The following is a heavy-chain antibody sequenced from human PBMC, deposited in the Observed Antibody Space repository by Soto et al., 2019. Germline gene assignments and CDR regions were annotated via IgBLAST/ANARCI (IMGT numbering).Heavy chain of an antibody. CDR1: GYTFTSYY. CDR3: ARDNMVRGVRSTHYGMDV. J-gene: IGHJ6*02. CDR2: INPSGGST. V-gene: IGHV1-46*01. D-gene: IGHD3-10*01. Sequence: QVQLVQSGAEVKKPGASVKVSCKASGYTFTSYYMHWVRQDPGQGLEWMGIINPSGGSTSYAQKFQGRVTMTRDTSTSTVYMELSSLRSEDTAVYYCARDNMVRGVRSTHYGMDVWGQGTTVTVSS.